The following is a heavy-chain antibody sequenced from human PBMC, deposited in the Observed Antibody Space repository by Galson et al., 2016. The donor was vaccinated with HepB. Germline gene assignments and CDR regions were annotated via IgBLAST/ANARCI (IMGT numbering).Heavy chain of an antibody. CDR2: IIPIFGTA. J-gene: IGHJ4*02. Sequence: SVKVSCKASGGTFSSYAISWVRQAPGQGLEWMGGIIPIFGTANYAQKFQGRVTITADESTSTAYMELSSLRSEDTAVYYCASVGDYDYVWGSYRPRFQFDYWGQGTLVTVSS. D-gene: IGHD3-16*02. CDR3: ASVGDYDYVWGSYRPRFQFDY. V-gene: IGHV1-69*13. CDR1: GGTFSSYA.